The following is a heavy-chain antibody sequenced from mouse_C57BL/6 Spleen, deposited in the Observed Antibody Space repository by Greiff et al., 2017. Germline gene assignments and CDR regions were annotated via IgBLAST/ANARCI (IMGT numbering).Heavy chain of an antibody. CDR3: ASWDGNFVYFDY. CDR2: IYPGSGST. J-gene: IGHJ2*01. CDR1: GYTFTSYW. Sequence: QVQLKQPGAELVKPGASVKMSCMASGYTFTSYWITWVKQRPGQGLEWIGDIYPGSGSTNYNEKFKSKATLTVDTSSSTAYMQLSSLTSEDSAVYYCASWDGNFVYFDYWGQGTTLTVSS. V-gene: IGHV1-55*01. D-gene: IGHD2-1*01.